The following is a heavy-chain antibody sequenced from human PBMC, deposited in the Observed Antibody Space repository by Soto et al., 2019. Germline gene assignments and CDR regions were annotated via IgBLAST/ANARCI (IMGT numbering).Heavy chain of an antibody. V-gene: IGHV1-69*02. CDR3: ARAGWSYYYYYGMDV. CDR1: GGTFSSYT. Sequence: QVQLVQSGAEVKKPGSSVKVSCTASGGTFSSYTISWGRQAPGQGLEWMGRIIPILGIANYAQKFQGRVTITADKSTSTAYMELSSLRSEDTAVYYCARAGWSYYYYYGMDVWGQGTTVTVSS. J-gene: IGHJ6*02. D-gene: IGHD2-15*01. CDR2: IIPILGIA.